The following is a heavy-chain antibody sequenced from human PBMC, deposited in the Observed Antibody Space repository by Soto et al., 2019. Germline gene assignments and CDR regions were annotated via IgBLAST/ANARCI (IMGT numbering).Heavy chain of an antibody. CDR1: GGSISSYY. CDR3: ARRTPANNDYYYYMDV. Sequence: QVQLQESGPGLVKPSETLSLTCTVSGGSISSYYWSWIRQPPGKGLEWIGYIYYSGSTNYNPSLKSRVTISVDPSKNQFSLKLSSVTAADTAVYYCARRTPANNDYYYYMDVWGKGTTVTVSS. D-gene: IGHD2-8*01. V-gene: IGHV4-59*08. CDR2: IYYSGST. J-gene: IGHJ6*03.